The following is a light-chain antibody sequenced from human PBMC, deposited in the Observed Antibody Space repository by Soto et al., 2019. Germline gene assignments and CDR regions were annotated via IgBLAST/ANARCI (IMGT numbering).Light chain of an antibody. J-gene: IGKJ2*01. CDR1: QSIHSW. CDR2: KAT. CDR3: QQYDRSSS. Sequence: DIQMTQSPSTLPASVGDRVIITCRASQSIHSWLAWYQQKAGEAPKLLIYKATTLQSGVPSRFSGSGSGTEFSLTISRLQPEDVATYFCQQYDRSSSFGQGTRLEI. V-gene: IGKV1-5*03.